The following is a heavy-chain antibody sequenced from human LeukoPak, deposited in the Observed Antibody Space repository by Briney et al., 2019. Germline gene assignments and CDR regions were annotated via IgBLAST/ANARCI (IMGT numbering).Heavy chain of an antibody. CDR2: ISGGGTST. CDR1: GFAFSTYA. CDR3: AKQIYYTSRNQRETSDY. J-gene: IGHJ4*02. Sequence: PGGSLRLSCAASGFAFSTYAMSWVRQAPGKGLQRVSAISGGGTSTYYADSVRGRFTISRDNSKNTLYLQMNSLRAEDTAVYYCAKQIYYTSRNQRETSDYWGQGTLVTVSS. D-gene: IGHD3-10*01. V-gene: IGHV3-23*01.